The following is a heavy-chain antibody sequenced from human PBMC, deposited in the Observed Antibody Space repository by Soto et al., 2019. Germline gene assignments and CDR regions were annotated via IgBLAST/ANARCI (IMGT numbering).Heavy chain of an antibody. CDR1: GGSVSSGSYY. V-gene: IGHV4-61*01. J-gene: IGHJ6*02. D-gene: IGHD1-7*01. Sequence: SETLSLTCTVSGGSVSSGSYYWSWIRQPPGKGLEWIGYIYYSGSTNYNPSLKSRVTISVDTSKNQFSLKLSSVTAADTAVYYCARDRIGGKVELLFYYYYGMDVWGQGTTVTVSS. CDR3: ARDRIGGKVELLFYYYYGMDV. CDR2: IYYSGST.